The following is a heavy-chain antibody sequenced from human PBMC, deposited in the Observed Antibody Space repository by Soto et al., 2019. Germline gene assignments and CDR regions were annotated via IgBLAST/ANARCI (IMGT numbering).Heavy chain of an antibody. CDR3: ARTGRDDFWSGYRNLDYFDY. V-gene: IGHV4-31*03. D-gene: IGHD3-3*01. J-gene: IGHJ4*02. CDR2: IYYSGST. CDR1: GGSISSGGYY. Sequence: SETLSLTCTVSGGSISSGGYYWSWIRQHPGKGLEWIGYIYYSGSTYYNPSLKSRVTISVDTSKNQFSLKLGSVTAADTAVYYCARTGRDDFWSGYRNLDYFDYWGQGTLVTVSS.